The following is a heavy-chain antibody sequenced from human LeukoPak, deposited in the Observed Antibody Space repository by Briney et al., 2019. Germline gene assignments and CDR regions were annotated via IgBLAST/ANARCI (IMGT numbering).Heavy chain of an antibody. CDR2: IYTSGST. CDR1: GGSISSYY. CDR3: ARDVGSSWYDDYFDY. Sequence: SETLSPTCTVSGGSISSYYWSWIRQPAGKGLEWIGRIYTSGSTNYNPSLKSRVTMSVDTSKSQFSLKLSSVTAADTAVYYCARDVGSSWYDDYFDYWGQGTLVTVSS. J-gene: IGHJ4*02. V-gene: IGHV4-4*07. D-gene: IGHD6-13*01.